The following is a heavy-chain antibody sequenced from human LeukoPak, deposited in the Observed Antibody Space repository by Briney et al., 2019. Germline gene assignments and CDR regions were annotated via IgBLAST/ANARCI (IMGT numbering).Heavy chain of an antibody. D-gene: IGHD4-17*01. CDR2: IYYSGST. Sequence: SETLSLTCTVSGGSISIGGYYWSWIRQHPGKGLEWIGYIYYSGSTYYNPSLKSRVTISVDTSKNQFSLKLSSVTAADTAVYYCASANYGDYGDAFDIWGQGTMVTVSS. CDR1: GGSISIGGYY. CDR3: ASANYGDYGDAFDI. J-gene: IGHJ3*02. V-gene: IGHV4-31*03.